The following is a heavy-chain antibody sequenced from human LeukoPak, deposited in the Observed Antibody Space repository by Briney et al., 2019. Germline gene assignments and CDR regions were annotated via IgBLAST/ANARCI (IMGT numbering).Heavy chain of an antibody. CDR3: AKEKGSGSYYNYQYGMDV. J-gene: IGHJ6*02. D-gene: IGHD3-10*01. V-gene: IGHV3-30*18. CDR2: ISFDGGNK. CDR1: EFTFGIYG. Sequence: GGSLRLSCAASEFTFGIYGMHWVRQAPGKGLEWVAVISFDGGNKVYADSVKGRVTIFRDNSKNTLSLQMNSLRAEDTAVYYCAKEKGSGSYYNYQYGMDVWGQGTTVTVSS.